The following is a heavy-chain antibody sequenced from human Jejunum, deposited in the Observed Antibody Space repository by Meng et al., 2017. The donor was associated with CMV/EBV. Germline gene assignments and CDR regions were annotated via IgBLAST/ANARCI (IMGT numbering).Heavy chain of an antibody. Sequence: EYTITDYYMHWVRQAPGQGLEWMGWINPNTGGTNYAQKFQGRVTMTRDTSTNTAYMELTRLRSDDTALYYCAKDGGSYLDYYFDYWGQGTLVTVSS. J-gene: IGHJ4*02. D-gene: IGHD1-26*01. V-gene: IGHV1-2*02. CDR3: AKDGGSYLDYYFDY. CDR2: INPNTGGT. CDR1: EYTITDYY.